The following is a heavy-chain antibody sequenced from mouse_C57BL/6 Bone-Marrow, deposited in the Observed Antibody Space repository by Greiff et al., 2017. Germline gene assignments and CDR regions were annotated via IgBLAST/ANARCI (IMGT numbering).Heavy chain of an antibody. CDR2: FHPYNDDT. Sequence: VQLQQSGAELVKPGASVKMSCKASGYTFTTYPIEWMKQNHGQSLEWIGNFHPYNDDTKYNAKFKGKATLTVDKSSSTVYLQLSRLTSDDSAVYYCARGGSDRGYYFDYWGQGTTRTVSS. V-gene: IGHV1-47*01. CDR3: ARGGSDRGYYFDY. CDR1: GYTFTTYP. J-gene: IGHJ2*01. D-gene: IGHD1-1*02.